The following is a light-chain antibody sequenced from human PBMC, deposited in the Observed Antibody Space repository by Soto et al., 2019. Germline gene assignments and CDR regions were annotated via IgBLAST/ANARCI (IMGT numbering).Light chain of an antibody. Sequence: QSVLTQPPSVSAAPRQKVTISCSGSTSNIGNNYVSWFQQLPGTAPKLLIYDNNRRPSGTPDRFSGSKSGTSATLGITGLQTGDEADYYCLTWDGSLSAFVFGTGTKVTVL. V-gene: IGLV1-51*01. CDR2: DNN. J-gene: IGLJ1*01. CDR1: TSNIGNNY. CDR3: LTWDGSLSAFV.